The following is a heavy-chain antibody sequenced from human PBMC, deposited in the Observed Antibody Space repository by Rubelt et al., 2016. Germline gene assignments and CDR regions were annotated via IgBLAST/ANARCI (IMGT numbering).Heavy chain of an antibody. V-gene: IGHV3-48*01. CDR2: ISGSTGTI. Sequence: EVQLVESGGGLVQPGGSLRLSCAASGFSFSDYNMNWVRQAPGKGLEWISYISGSTGTIYYADSVKGRFTISRDNAKNSLYLQVNSLRAEDTAVYYCAREMAGSWDVWCQGTTVTVSS. J-gene: IGHJ6*02. D-gene: IGHD6-19*01. CDR1: GFSFSDYN. CDR3: AREMAGSWDV.